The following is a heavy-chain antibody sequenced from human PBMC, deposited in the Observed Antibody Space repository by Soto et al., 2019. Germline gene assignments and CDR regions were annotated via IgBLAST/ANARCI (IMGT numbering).Heavy chain of an antibody. J-gene: IGHJ4*01. V-gene: IGHV3-72*01. D-gene: IGHD2-15*01. CDR3: ARITTTRTYSPDA. CDR2: TRNAANSFST. CDR1: GFTFSDHY. Sequence: GGSLRLSCAASGFTFSDHYMDWVRQAPGKGLEWVGRTRNAANSFSTQYAASVKGRFTISRDGSKSSLYLQMNSLKTEDTAVYYGARITTTRTYSPDAWGHGTVITISS.